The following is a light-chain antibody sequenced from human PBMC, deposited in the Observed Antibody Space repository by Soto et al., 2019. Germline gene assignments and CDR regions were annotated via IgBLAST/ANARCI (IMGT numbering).Light chain of an antibody. J-gene: IGKJ3*01. CDR1: QSVWNNY. CDR2: AAS. Sequence: EIVLTQSPGTLSVSPGERATLSCRASQSVWNNYLAWYQQKSGQSPRLLIYAASSRVTGIPDRFSGSGSGTDFTLTISRLEPEDFAIYYGQRYGGSSPFIFGPVAKVDIK. CDR3: QRYGGSSPFI. V-gene: IGKV3-20*01.